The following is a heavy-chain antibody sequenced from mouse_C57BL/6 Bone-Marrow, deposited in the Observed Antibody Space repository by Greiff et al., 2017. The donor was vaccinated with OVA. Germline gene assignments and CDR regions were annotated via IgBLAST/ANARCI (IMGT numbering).Heavy chain of an antibody. Sequence: DVKLVESGPGLAKPSQTLSLTCSVTGYSITSDYWNWIRKFPGNKLEYMGYISYSGSTYYNPSLKRRISITRDTAKNQYYLQFNSVTTEDTATYYCARFPLAYYGYAMDYWGQGTSVTVSS. J-gene: IGHJ4*01. CDR3: ARFPLAYYGYAMDY. V-gene: IGHV3-8*01. D-gene: IGHD2-10*01. CDR2: ISYSGST. CDR1: GYSITSDY.